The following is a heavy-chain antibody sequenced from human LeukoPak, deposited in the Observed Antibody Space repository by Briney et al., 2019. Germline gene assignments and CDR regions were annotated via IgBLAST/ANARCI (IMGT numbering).Heavy chain of an antibody. J-gene: IGHJ3*02. V-gene: IGHV1-69*01. D-gene: IGHD6-19*01. Sequence: SVKVSCKASGGTFSSYAISWVRQAPGQGLEWMGGIIPIFGTANYAQKFQGRVTITADESTSTAYMELSSLRSEDTAVYYCARDIGKGSGWYGAFDIWGLGTMVIVSS. CDR2: IIPIFGTA. CDR3: ARDIGKGSGWYGAFDI. CDR1: GGTFSSYA.